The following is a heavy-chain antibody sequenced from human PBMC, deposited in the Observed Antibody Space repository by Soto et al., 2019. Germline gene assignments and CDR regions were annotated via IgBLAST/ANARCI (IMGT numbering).Heavy chain of an antibody. D-gene: IGHD1-1*01. CDR3: ARDDDFPDNGLDY. CDR1: GFTFSKHG. V-gene: IGHV3-33*01. CDR2: ILADGSRQ. J-gene: IGHJ4*02. Sequence: QVQLVESGGGVVQPGRSLRLSCAVYGFTFSKHGMHWVRQAPGKGLEWVAVILADGSRQHYGDSVKGRFTISRDNAKNTLFLQMESLRAEDTAVYYCARDDDFPDNGLDYWGQGILVTVSS.